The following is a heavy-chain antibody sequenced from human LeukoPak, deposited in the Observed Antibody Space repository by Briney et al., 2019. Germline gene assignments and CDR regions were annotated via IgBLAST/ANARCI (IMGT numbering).Heavy chain of an antibody. CDR1: WFSLSSRGVG. J-gene: IGHJ4*02. CDR2: FYWTDDK. CDR3: AHRGGRYYYDSSGYDFYY. Sequence: SGPTLVKPSQTLTLTCTFSWFSLSSRGVGVGWIRQPSGNALEWLALFYWTDDKRYSPSLKNRLTITKDTSKNQVVLTMTNMGPVDTATYYCAHRGGRYYYDSSGYDFYYRGQGTLVTVSS. D-gene: IGHD3-22*01. V-gene: IGHV2-5*01.